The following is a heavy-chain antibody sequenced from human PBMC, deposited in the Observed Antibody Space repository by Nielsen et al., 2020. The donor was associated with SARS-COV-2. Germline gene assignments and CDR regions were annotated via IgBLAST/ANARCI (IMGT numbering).Heavy chain of an antibody. CDR2: ISASSGNT. D-gene: IGHD1-26*01. Sequence: ASVKVSCKASGYTFTNYGITWVRQAPGQGLEILGWISASSGNTNYAPKLLGRVTMTTDTSTSTAYIELRSLTYADMAVHYCARDLWWELPDFWGQGTLVTVSS. J-gene: IGHJ4*02. CDR1: GYTFTNYG. CDR3: ARDLWWELPDF. V-gene: IGHV1-18*03.